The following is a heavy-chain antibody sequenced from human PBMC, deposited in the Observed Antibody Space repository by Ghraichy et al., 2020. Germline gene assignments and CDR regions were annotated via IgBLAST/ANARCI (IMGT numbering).Heavy chain of an antibody. CDR3: SRGGGAGTPVLYHMDV. CDR2: ISSSTRYI. V-gene: IGHV3-21*01. Sequence: GESLNISCAASGFTFSSYAMSWVRQAPGKGLEWVSSISSSTRYIYYADSVKGRFTISRDNAQNSLYLQMNSLRAEDTAVYYCSRGGGAGTPVLYHMDVWGQGTMVTVSS. D-gene: IGHD6-19*01. CDR1: GFTFSSYA. J-gene: IGHJ3*01.